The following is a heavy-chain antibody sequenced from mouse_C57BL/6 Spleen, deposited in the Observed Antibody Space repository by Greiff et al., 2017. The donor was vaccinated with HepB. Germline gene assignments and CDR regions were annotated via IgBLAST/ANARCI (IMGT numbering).Heavy chain of an antibody. CDR2: IDPSDSYT. V-gene: IGHV1-69*01. D-gene: IGHD3-2*02. CDR1: GYTFTSYW. Sequence: VQLQQPGAELVMPGASVKLSCKASGYTFTSYWMHWVKQRPGQGLEWIGEIDPSDSYTNYNQKFKGKSTLTVEKSSSTAYMQLSSLTSEDSAVYYCAKGYSSGYFDYWGQGTTLTVSS. CDR3: AKGYSSGYFDY. J-gene: IGHJ2*01.